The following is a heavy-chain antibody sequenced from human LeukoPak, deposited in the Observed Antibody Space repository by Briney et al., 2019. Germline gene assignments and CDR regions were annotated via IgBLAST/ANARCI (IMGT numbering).Heavy chain of an antibody. J-gene: IGHJ4*02. D-gene: IGHD3-10*01. CDR2: IYYSGST. CDR1: GGSISNYY. CDR3: ASGEVTFDY. V-gene: IGHV4-59*01. Sequence: PSETLSLTYTLSGGSISNYYWSWIRQPPGKGLEWIGYIYYSGSTNYNPSLKSRVSISLDTSKNHFSLKLSSVTAADTAVYYCASGEVTFDYWGQGTLVTVSS.